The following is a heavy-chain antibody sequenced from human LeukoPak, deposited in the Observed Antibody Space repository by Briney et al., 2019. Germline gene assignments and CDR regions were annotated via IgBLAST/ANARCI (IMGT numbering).Heavy chain of an antibody. CDR1: GVSISSGGYY. D-gene: IGHD4-17*01. J-gene: IGHJ4*02. CDR2: IYYSGST. CDR3: ARSGGYGDFL. Sequence: SQTLSLTCTVSGVSISSGGYYWSWIRQHPGKGLEWIGYIYYSGSTYYNPSLKSRVTISIDTSKNQFSLKLSSVTAADTAVYYCARSGGYGDFLWGQGTLVTVSS. V-gene: IGHV4-31*03.